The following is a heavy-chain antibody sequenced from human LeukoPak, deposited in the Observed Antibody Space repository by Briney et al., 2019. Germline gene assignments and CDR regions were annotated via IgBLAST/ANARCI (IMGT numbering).Heavy chain of an antibody. CDR2: ISYDGSNK. CDR3: ARSRYGMDV. CDR1: GFTFSSYA. J-gene: IGHJ6*02. V-gene: IGHV3-30-3*01. Sequence: GGSLRLSCAASGFTFSSYAMHWVRQAPGKGLEWVAVISYDGSNKYYADSVKGRFTISRDNSKNTLYLQMSSLRAEDTAVYYCARSRYGMDVWGQGTTVTVSS.